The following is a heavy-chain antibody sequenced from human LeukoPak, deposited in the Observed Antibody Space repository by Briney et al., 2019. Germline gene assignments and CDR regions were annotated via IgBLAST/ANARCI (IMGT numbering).Heavy chain of an antibody. J-gene: IGHJ3*02. CDR2: ISGSAYST. CDR1: GFTFSSYA. Sequence: GGTLRLSCAASGFTFSSYAMTWVRQAPGKGLEWISAISGSAYSTSYADSVKGRFPISRDNSKNTLYLQMNSLRAQYTAIYYCARNTSGFKLGDAFDIWGQGTMVTVSS. D-gene: IGHD3-22*01. CDR3: ARNTSGFKLGDAFDI. V-gene: IGHV3-23*01.